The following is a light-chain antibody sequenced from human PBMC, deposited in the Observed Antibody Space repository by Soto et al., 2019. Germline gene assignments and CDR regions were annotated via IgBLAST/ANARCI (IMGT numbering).Light chain of an antibody. CDR1: SSDVGTYNL. CDR2: EVT. CDR3: CSYAGSSYV. J-gene: IGLJ1*01. Sequence: QSVLTQPASVSGSPGQSITISCTGSSSDVGTYNLVSWYQQHPGEAPKLMIYEVTKRPSGVSNRFSGSKSGNTASLTISGLQAEDEADYYCCSYAGSSYVFGTGT. V-gene: IGLV2-23*02.